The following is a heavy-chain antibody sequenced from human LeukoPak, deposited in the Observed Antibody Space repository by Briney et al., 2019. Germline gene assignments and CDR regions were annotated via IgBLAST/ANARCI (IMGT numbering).Heavy chain of an antibody. D-gene: IGHD2-21*01. CDR3: TTVSGGGDCYRY. J-gene: IGHJ4*02. V-gene: IGHV3-15*01. CDR1: GSTFTNAW. CDR2: VKTKTDGGTI. Sequence: GGSLRLSCAASGSTFTNAWMTWVRQAPGKGLEWVGRVKTKTDGGTIDYAAPVKGRFTISRDDSKNTLFLQMDSLKIEDTAVYYCTTVSGGGDCYRYWGQGILVTVSS.